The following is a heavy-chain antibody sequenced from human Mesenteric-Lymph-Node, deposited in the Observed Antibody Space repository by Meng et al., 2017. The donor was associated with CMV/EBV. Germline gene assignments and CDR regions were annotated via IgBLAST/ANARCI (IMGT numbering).Heavy chain of an antibody. D-gene: IGHD5-24*01. CDR2: ITTYNGNI. J-gene: IGHJ4*02. V-gene: IGHV1-18*01. Sequence: SCKASGYSFGSYGITWVRQAPGQGLEWMGWITTYNGNINYAQNFQGRITLTTDTSTTTAYMELRTLKSDDTAVYYCARGEGWLHLDSWGQGTLVTVSS. CDR1: GYSFGSYG. CDR3: ARGEGWLHLDS.